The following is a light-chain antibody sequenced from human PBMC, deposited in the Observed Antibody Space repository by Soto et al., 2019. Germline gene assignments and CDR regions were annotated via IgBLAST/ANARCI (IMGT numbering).Light chain of an antibody. CDR2: AAS. V-gene: IGKV1-27*01. Sequence: DIQLTQSPSSLSASVRDRVTITCRASQGISNYLAWYQQKPGKAPKLLIYAASTLQSGVPFRFSGSGSGPHFTLTISSLQPEDVATYYCQKYTSVPWTFGQGTKVEIK. J-gene: IGKJ1*01. CDR1: QGISNY. CDR3: QKYTSVPWT.